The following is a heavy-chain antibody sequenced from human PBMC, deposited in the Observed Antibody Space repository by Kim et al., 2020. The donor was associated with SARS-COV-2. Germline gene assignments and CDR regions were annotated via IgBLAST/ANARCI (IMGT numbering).Heavy chain of an antibody. J-gene: IGHJ4*02. V-gene: IGHV4-59*01. CDR3: ARAYYDYVWGSYQVSYFDY. D-gene: IGHD3-16*02. Sequence: SRVPISVDTSKNQFSLKLSSVTAADTAVYYCARAYYDYVWGSYQVSYFDYWGQGTLVTVSS.